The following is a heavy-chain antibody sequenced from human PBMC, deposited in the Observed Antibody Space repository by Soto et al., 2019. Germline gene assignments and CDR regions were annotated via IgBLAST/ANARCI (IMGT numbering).Heavy chain of an antibody. J-gene: IGHJ4*02. CDR1: GYMFTTYG. CDR3: ARTGGGMAARPLEY. CDR2: ISAYNGNK. V-gene: IGHV1-18*04. D-gene: IGHD6-6*01. Sequence: QVQLVQSGGEVKKPGASVGVSCGTSGYMFTTYGMSWGRQAPGQGLEWMAWISAYNGNKKYAQKFQGRVTMTTDTSTSTVSMELRNLTSDDTGTYFCARTGGGMAARPLEYWGQGTLVTVSS.